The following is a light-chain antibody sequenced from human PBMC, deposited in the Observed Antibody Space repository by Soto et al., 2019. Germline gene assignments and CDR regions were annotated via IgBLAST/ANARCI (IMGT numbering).Light chain of an antibody. Sequence: EIVLTQSPATLSLSPGERATLSCRASQSVSSYLAWYQQKPGQAPRLLIYDASNRATGIPARFSGSGSGTEFTLTISSLEPEDFAVYYCQQRSNWPRTFGQGTKREIK. CDR3: QQRSNWPRT. J-gene: IGKJ2*01. CDR1: QSVSSY. CDR2: DAS. V-gene: IGKV3-11*01.